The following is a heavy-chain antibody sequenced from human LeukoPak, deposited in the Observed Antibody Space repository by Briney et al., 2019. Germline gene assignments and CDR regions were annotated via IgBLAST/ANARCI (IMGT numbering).Heavy chain of an antibody. V-gene: IGHV4-30-4*08. D-gene: IGHD3-3*01. Sequence: SETLSLTCTVSGGSISSGDYYWSWIRQPPGKGLEWIGYIYYSGSTYYNPSLKSRVTTSVDTSKNQFSLKLSSVTAAGTAVYYCAMGGYYDFWSGPKMDYWGQGTLVTVSS. CDR3: AMGGYYDFWSGPKMDY. J-gene: IGHJ4*02. CDR2: IYYSGST. CDR1: GGSISSGDYY.